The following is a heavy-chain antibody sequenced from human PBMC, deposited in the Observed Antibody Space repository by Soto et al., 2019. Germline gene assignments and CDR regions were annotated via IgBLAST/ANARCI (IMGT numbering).Heavy chain of an antibody. V-gene: IGHV4-31*03. J-gene: IGHJ5*02. CDR2: IYYSGST. Sequence: PSETLSLTCTASVGSSSSGGYYWSWILQHPGKGLEWIGYIYYSGSTYYNPSLKSRVTISVDTSKNQFSLKLSSVTAADTAVYYCARGERNYNWNYVSSWFDPWGQGTLVTVSS. CDR3: ARGERNYNWNYVSSWFDP. D-gene: IGHD1-7*01. CDR1: VGSSSSGGYY.